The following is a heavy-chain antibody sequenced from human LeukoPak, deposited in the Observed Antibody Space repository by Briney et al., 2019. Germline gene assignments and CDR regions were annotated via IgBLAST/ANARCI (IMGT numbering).Heavy chain of an antibody. J-gene: IGHJ2*01. D-gene: IGHD4-17*01. Sequence: KTSETLSLTCTVSGYSISSGYYWGWIRQPPGKGLEWIGSIYHSGSTYYNPSLKSRVTISVDTSKNQFSLKLSSVTAADTAVYYCARPAGGDYACPYWYLDLWGRGTLVTVSS. CDR2: IYHSGST. CDR3: ARPAGGDYACPYWYLDL. V-gene: IGHV4-38-2*02. CDR1: GYSISSGYY.